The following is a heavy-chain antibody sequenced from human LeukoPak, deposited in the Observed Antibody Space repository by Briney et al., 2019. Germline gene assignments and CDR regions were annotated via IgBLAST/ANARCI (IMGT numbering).Heavy chain of an antibody. CDR2: IYSGGST. Sequence: PGGSLRLSCAASGFTFSSYEMNWVRQAPGKGLEWVSVIYSGGSTYYADSVKGRFTISRDNSKNTLYLQMNSLRAEDTAVYYCARDGPRDGYNRGNFDYWGQGTLVTVSS. J-gene: IGHJ4*02. D-gene: IGHD5-24*01. V-gene: IGHV3-53*01. CDR3: ARDGPRDGYNRGNFDY. CDR1: GFTFSSYE.